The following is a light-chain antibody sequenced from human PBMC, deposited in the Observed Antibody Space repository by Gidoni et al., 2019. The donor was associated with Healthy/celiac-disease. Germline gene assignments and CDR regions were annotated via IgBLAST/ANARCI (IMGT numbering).Light chain of an antibody. CDR1: QSVSSSY. CDR2: GAS. V-gene: IGKV3-20*01. Sequence: EIVLTQSPGPPSLSPGERATLSCRASQSVSSSYLAWYQQKPGQAPRLLIYGASSRATGIPDRFSGSGSWADFTLTISRLEPEDFAVYYCQQYGSSPTWTFGQGTKVEIK. J-gene: IGKJ1*01. CDR3: QQYGSSPTWT.